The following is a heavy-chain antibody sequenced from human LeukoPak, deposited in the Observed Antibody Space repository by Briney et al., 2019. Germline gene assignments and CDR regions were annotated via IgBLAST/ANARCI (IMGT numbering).Heavy chain of an antibody. CDR1: GFTFSSYD. J-gene: IGHJ6*04. CDR3: ARGDYDILTGHGGFKYYGMDV. V-gene: IGHV3-13*05. D-gene: IGHD3-9*01. Sequence: PGGSLRLSCAASGFTFSSYDMHWVHQATGKGLEWVSAIGTAGDPYYPGSVKGRFTISRENAKNSLYLQMNSLRAGDTAVYYCARGDYDILTGHGGFKYYGMDVWGKGTTVTVSS. CDR2: IGTAGDP.